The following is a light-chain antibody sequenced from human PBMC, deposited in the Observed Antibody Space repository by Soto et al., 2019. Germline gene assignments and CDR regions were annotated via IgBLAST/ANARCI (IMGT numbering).Light chain of an antibody. CDR2: VNSDDSH. CDR3: QTWGPGIVA. J-gene: IGLJ2*01. CDR1: SGHSSYA. V-gene: IGLV4-69*01. Sequence: QLVLTQSPSASASLGASVKLTCTLSSGHSSYAIAWHQQQPEKGPRYLMKVNSDDSHSKGDGIPARFSGSRSGAERYLSISSLQSEDEADYYCQTWGPGIVAFGGGTKVTVL.